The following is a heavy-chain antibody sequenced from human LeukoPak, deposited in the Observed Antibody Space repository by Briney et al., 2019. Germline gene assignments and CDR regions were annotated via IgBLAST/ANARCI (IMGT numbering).Heavy chain of an antibody. Sequence: SVKVSCKASGGTFSSYAISWVRQAPGQGLEWMGGIIPIFGTANYAQKFQGRVTITADKSTSTAYMELNSLRSEDTAVYYCASWQMTTVTTLAFDIWGQGTMVTVSS. J-gene: IGHJ3*02. CDR3: ASWQMTTVTTLAFDI. CDR2: IIPIFGTA. V-gene: IGHV1-69*06. CDR1: GGTFSSYA. D-gene: IGHD4-17*01.